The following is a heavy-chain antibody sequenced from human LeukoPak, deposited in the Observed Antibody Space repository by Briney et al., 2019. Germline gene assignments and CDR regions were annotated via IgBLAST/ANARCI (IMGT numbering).Heavy chain of an antibody. D-gene: IGHD5-18*01. CDR2: INPSGGST. CDR1: GYTFTSYY. J-gene: IGHJ4*02. Sequence: ASVKVSCKASGYTFTSYYMHWVRQAPGQGLEWMGIINPSGGSTSYAQKFQGRVTMTRDTSTSTVYMELSSLRSEDTAVYYWARDSVKTAMGFDYGGQGTLVTVSP. CDR3: ARDSVKTAMGFDY. V-gene: IGHV1-46*01.